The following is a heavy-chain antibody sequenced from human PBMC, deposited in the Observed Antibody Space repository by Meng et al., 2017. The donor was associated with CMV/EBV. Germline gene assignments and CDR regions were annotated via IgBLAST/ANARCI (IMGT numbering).Heavy chain of an antibody. CDR1: GGSFSGYY. CDR2: INHSGST. D-gene: IGHD6-13*01. Sequence: QVQSQHGGAGLLKPVATLSLTCAVDGGSFSGYYWSWIRQPPGKGLEWIGEINHSGSTNYNPSLKSRVTISVDTSKNQFSLKLSSVTAADTAVYYCARGRGSWYFVDYWGQGTLVTVS. V-gene: IGHV4-34*01. CDR3: ARGRGSWYFVDY. J-gene: IGHJ4*02.